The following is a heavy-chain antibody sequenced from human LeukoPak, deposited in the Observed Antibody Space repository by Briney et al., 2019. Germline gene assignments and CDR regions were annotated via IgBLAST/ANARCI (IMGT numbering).Heavy chain of an antibody. CDR3: ARVPYGGNSYYYYYMDV. D-gene: IGHD4-23*01. Sequence: GGSLRLSCAASGFTFSDYYMSWIRQAPGKGLEGVSYISSSGSTIYYADAVKGPFTISRDNVKNSLYLQMNSLRAEDTAVYYCARVPYGGNSYYYYYMDVWGKGTTVTVSS. CDR2: ISSSGSTI. CDR1: GFTFSDYY. V-gene: IGHV3-11*04. J-gene: IGHJ6*03.